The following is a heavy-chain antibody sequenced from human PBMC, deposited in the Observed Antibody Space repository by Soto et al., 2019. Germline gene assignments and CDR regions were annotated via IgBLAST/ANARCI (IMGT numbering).Heavy chain of an antibody. D-gene: IGHD1-1*01. V-gene: IGHV4-39*01. CDR1: GGSISSSSYY. J-gene: IGHJ6*03. CDR2: IYYSGST. Sequence: PSETLSLTCTVSGGSISSSSYYWGWIRQPPGKGLEWIGSIYYSGSTYYSPSLKSRVTISVDTSKNQFSLKLSSVTAADTAVYYCARHGYKNYYYYYYMDVWGKGTTVTVSS. CDR3: ARHGYKNYYYYYYMDV.